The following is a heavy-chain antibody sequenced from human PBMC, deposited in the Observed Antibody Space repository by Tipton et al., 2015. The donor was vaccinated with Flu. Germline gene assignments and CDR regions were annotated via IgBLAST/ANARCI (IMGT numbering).Heavy chain of an antibody. CDR2: IYRGDRT. CDR1: GFTVSTDY. V-gene: IGHV3-53*01. Sequence: SLRLSCEASGFTVSTDYMGWVRQAPGKGLEWVSVIYRGDRTYYADAVKGRFTTSRDNSKSTLYVQMNSLRVEDTAVYYCARVREADYAYGMDVWGQGTTVTVSS. D-gene: IGHD3-16*01. J-gene: IGHJ6*02. CDR3: ARVREADYAYGMDV.